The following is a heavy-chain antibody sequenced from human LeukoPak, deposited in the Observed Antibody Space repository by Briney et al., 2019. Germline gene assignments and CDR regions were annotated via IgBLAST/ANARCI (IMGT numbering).Heavy chain of an antibody. V-gene: IGHV1-2*02. CDR1: GYTFTDYY. J-gene: IGHJ6*02. CDR2: IIPNSGGT. CDR3: ARVRLAGTNYDYGMDV. D-gene: IGHD6-6*01. Sequence: ASLKVSCKASGYTFTDYYIHWVRQAPGQGLEWMGWIIPNSGGTNSALKFQGRVTMTTDTSISTVYKELSRLRSDDTAVYDCARVRLAGTNYDYGMDVWGQGSTVTVSS.